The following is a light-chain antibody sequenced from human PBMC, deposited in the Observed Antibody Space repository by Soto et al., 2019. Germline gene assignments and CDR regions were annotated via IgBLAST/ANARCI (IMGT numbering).Light chain of an antibody. J-gene: IGKJ5*01. CDR3: QQFNSYPIT. Sequence: AIQLTQSPSSLSASVGDRVTITCRASQGISSALAWYQKKPGEAPKLLIYDASTLESGVPSRFSGSGSGTDFSLNISSLQPEDFATYYWQQFNSYPITFGQGTRLESK. CDR1: QGISSA. V-gene: IGKV1-13*02. CDR2: DAS.